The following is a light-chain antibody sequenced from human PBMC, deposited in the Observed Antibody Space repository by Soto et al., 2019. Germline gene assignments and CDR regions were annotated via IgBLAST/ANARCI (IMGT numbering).Light chain of an antibody. J-gene: IGLJ2*01. CDR2: EVS. Sequence: ALTQPASVSGSPGQSITISCTGTSSDVGGYKYVSWYQQHPGKAPKLMIYEVSNRPSGVSHRFSGSKSGNTASLTISGLQAEDEADYYCSSYTSSTTVVFGGGTKLTVL. CDR3: SSYTSSTTVV. V-gene: IGLV2-14*01. CDR1: SSDVGGYKY.